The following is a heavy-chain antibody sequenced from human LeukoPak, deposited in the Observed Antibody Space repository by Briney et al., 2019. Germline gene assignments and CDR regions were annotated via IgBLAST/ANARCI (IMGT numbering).Heavy chain of an antibody. CDR1: GFTFSSYE. Sequence: PGGSLRLSCAASGFTFSSYEMNWVRQAPGKGLEWVSYISSSGSTIYYADSVKGRFTISRDNAKNSLYLQMNSLRAEDTAVYYCARFNWGEGYFDYWGQGTLVTVSS. CDR3: ARFNWGEGYFDY. J-gene: IGHJ4*02. V-gene: IGHV3-48*03. CDR2: ISSSGSTI. D-gene: IGHD7-27*01.